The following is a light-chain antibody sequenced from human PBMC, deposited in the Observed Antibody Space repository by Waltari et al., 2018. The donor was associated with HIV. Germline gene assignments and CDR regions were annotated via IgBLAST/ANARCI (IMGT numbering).Light chain of an antibody. CDR3: ATWDNSLSIGV. Sequence: QSVLTQPPSVSAAPGQKVTISFSGSSSDIGSYSVSRYQQFPGTAPRRLIFDTYKRPSGIPDRFSASKSGTSATLDITGLQTGDEADYYCATWDNSLSIGVFGGGTKLTVL. V-gene: IGLV1-51*01. J-gene: IGLJ3*02. CDR1: SSDIGSYS. CDR2: DTY.